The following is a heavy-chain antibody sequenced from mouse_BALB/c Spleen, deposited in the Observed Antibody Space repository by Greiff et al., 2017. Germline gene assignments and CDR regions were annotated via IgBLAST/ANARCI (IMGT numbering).Heavy chain of an antibody. CDR3: ARQLGLRYAMDY. D-gene: IGHD3-1*01. CDR1: GFTFSSFG. J-gene: IGHJ4*01. CDR2: ISSGSSTI. V-gene: IGHV5-17*02. Sequence: EVKLQESGGGLVQPGGSRKLSCAASGFTFSSFGMHWVRQAPEKGLEWVAYISSGSSTIYYADTVKGRFTISRDNPKNTLFLQMTSLRSEDTAMYYCARQLGLRYAMDYWGQGTSVTVSS.